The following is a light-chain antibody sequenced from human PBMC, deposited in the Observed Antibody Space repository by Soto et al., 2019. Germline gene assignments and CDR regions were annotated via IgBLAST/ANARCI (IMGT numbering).Light chain of an antibody. CDR3: AAWDDSLNGPV. V-gene: IGLV1-44*01. Sequence: QSVLIQSPSASGTPGQRVTISCSGSRSNIGSNTVNWYHQVPGTAPRLLIYANNQRPSGVPDRFSGSKSGTSASLAISGLQSEDEADYYCAAWDDSLNGPVFGGGTTLTV. CDR1: RSNIGSNT. CDR2: ANN. J-gene: IGLJ3*02.